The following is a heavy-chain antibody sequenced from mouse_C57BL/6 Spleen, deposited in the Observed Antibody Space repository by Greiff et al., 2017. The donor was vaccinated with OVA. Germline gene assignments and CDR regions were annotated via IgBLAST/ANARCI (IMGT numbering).Heavy chain of an antibody. CDR3: ASFSLEGFAY. CDR2: IYPRSGNT. V-gene: IGHV1-81*01. Sequence: VQLQQSGAELARPGASVKLSCKASGYTFTSYGISWVKQRTGQGLEWIGEIYPRSGNTYYNEKFKGKATLTADKSSSTAYMELRSLKSEDSTVYFCASFSLEGFAYWGQGTLVTVSA. CDR1: GYTFTSYG. J-gene: IGHJ3*01. D-gene: IGHD6-2*01.